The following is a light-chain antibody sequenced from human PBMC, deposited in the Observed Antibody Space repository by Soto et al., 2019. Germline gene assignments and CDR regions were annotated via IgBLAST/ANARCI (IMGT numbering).Light chain of an antibody. CDR3: PHYGASPIT. CDR2: GAS. V-gene: IGKV3-20*01. J-gene: IGKJ5*01. CDR1: QSVPNNN. Sequence: EVVLTQSPVTLSLSPGERATLSCRASQSVPNNNLAWYQQKPGQAPRVLISGASSRATGIPDRFSDSGSGTDFTLTISRLEPEDFALYYCPHYGASPITFGQGTRLE.